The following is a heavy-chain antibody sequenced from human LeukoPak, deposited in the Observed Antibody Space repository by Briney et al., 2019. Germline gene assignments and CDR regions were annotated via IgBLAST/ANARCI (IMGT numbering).Heavy chain of an antibody. Sequence: SVKVSGKASGGTFSSYAINWVRQAPGQGLEWMGRIIPILGIANYAQKFQGRVTITADKSTSTAYMELSSLRSEDTAVYYCAREYSVAAAGTANYFDYWGQGTLVTVSS. D-gene: IGHD6-13*01. J-gene: IGHJ4*02. CDR3: AREYSVAAAGTANYFDY. CDR2: IIPILGIA. V-gene: IGHV1-69*04. CDR1: GGTFSSYA.